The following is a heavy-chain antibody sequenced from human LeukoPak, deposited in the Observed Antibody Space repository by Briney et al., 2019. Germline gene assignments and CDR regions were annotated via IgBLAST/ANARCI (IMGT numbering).Heavy chain of an antibody. D-gene: IGHD4-23*01. J-gene: IGHJ4*02. V-gene: IGHV3-23*01. CDR2: ISGSGGSK. CDR1: GFTFSSSA. CDR3: ARDYDYGGLFDY. Sequence: GGSLRLSCAASGFTFSSSAMSWVRQAPGKGLEWVSGISGSGGSKYYADSVKGRFTISRDNSKNTLYLQMNSLRAEDTAVYYCARDYDYGGLFDYWGQGTLVTVSS.